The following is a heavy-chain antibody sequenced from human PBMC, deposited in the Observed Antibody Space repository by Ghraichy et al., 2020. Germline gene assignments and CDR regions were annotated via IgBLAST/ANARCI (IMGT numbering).Heavy chain of an antibody. J-gene: IGHJ6*02. V-gene: IGHV4-61*02. CDR3: ARASADDPRNYYYHYGMDV. Sequence: SETLSLTCTVSGGSISSGSYYWSWIRQPAGKGLEWIGRIYTSGSTNYNPSLKSRVTISVDTSKNQFSLKLSSVTAADTAVYYCARASADDPRNYYYHYGMDVWGQGTTVTVSS. CDR2: IYTSGST. CDR1: GGSISSGSYY. D-gene: IGHD6-25*01.